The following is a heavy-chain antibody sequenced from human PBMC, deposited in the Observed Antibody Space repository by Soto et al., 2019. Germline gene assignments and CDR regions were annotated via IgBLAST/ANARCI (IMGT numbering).Heavy chain of an antibody. CDR1: GDTLYNYA. J-gene: IGHJ6*02. Sequence: QVQLEQSGAEMKRPGSSVKVSCKASGDTLYNYAFSWVRQAPGQGVEWMGGIIPLFETPDYAQKFQGRVTITADESTSTVFMELRSLRSEETAVYYCARGRGGRIDYSTSSHYYYYGMDVWGQGTTVTVSS. V-gene: IGHV1-69*01. CDR2: IIPLFETP. CDR3: ARGRGGRIDYSTSSHYYYYGMDV. D-gene: IGHD6-6*01.